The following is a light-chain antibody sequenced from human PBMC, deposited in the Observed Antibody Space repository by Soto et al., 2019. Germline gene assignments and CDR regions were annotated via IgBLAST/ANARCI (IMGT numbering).Light chain of an antibody. CDR1: QSIPNKN. CDR2: GVF. V-gene: IGKV3-20*01. Sequence: EILFTPSPGTPALSSGESGTLSCRASQSIPNKNLAWYQQKPGQAPRLLFYGVFNRASGIPDRFSGSGSGTDFTLTISRVEPVDFAVYSCQQYHSSPWTFGQGTKVDIK. J-gene: IGKJ1*01. CDR3: QQYHSSPWT.